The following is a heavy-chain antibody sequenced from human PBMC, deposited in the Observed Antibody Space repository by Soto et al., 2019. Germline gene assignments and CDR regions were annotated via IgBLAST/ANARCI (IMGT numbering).Heavy chain of an antibody. CDR1: GGSFSGYY. V-gene: IGHV4-34*01. CDR2: INHSGST. J-gene: IGHJ4*02. Sequence: PSETLSLTWAVYGGSFSGYYVSWIRQPPGKGLEWSGEINHSGSTNYNASLKRRATISAATSKNQFSLKLRSVTAADTAVYYCARGRPKDIVGVPAAVHSDYWGQGTLVTVSS. D-gene: IGHD2-2*02. CDR3: ARGRPKDIVGVPAAVHSDY.